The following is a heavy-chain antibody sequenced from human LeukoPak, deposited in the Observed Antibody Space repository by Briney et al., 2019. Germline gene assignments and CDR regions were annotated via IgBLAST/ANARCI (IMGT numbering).Heavy chain of an antibody. Sequence: PGRSLRLSCAAFGFTFSSYGMHWVRQAPGKGLEWVAVIWYDGSNKYYADSVKGRFTISRDNSKNTLYLQMNSLRAEDTAVYYCAKPDVPYYDFWSGYFYLDYWGQGTLVTVSS. V-gene: IGHV3-33*06. CDR2: IWYDGSNK. CDR3: AKPDVPYYDFWSGYFYLDY. CDR1: GFTFSSYG. J-gene: IGHJ4*02. D-gene: IGHD3-3*01.